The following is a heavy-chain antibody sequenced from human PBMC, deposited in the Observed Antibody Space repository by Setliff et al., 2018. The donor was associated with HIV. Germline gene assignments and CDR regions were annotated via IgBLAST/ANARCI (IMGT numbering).Heavy chain of an antibody. D-gene: IGHD3-3*01. CDR3: AKDYTTTFWEYNWFDL. J-gene: IGHJ5*02. V-gene: IGHV3-21*01. Sequence: GGSLRLSCAASGFTFSSYSMNWVRQAPGKGLEWVSSISSSSSYIYYADSVKGRFTISRDNAKNSLYLQMNSLRAEDTAVYYCAKDYTTTFWEYNWFDLWGQGTLVTVSS. CDR2: ISSSSSYI. CDR1: GFTFSSYS.